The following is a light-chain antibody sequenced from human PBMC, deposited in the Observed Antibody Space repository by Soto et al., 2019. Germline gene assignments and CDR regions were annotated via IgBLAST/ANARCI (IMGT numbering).Light chain of an antibody. CDR3: QQYDNWPIT. Sequence: VITQSPATLSVSPGERATLSCRASQSVSSNLAWYQQKPGQAPRLFIYGASTRATAIPPRFSGSGSGTEFTLTISSLQSEDFAVYYCQQYDNWPITFGQGTRLEIK. V-gene: IGKV3-15*01. CDR2: GAS. CDR1: QSVSSN. J-gene: IGKJ5*01.